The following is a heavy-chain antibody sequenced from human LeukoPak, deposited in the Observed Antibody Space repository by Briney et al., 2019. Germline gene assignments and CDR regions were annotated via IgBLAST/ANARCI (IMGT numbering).Heavy chain of an antibody. CDR3: AKQSYYVRRGYFVVI. V-gene: IGHV4-39*01. CDR1: LGSITITCYY. Sequence: SETLSLTSTLPLGSITITCYYRAWIRQPPGKGLECIGIMSYGGSTYYNPSLKSRVTMSVDTSKNHFSLKLSSVTAADTAVYFWAKQSYYVRRGYFVVIWGQGTLVTVSS. D-gene: IGHD3-10*02. CDR2: MSYGGST. J-gene: IGHJ4*02.